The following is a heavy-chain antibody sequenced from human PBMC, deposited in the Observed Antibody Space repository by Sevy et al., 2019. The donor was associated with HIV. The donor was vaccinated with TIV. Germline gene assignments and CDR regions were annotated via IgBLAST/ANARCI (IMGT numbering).Heavy chain of an antibody. J-gene: IGHJ6*02. V-gene: IGHV3-30*18. D-gene: IGHD3-10*01. CDR1: GFSFSYYS. CDR3: ANEYSGSYYNSYLYALDV. Sequence: GESLKICCIGSGFSFSYYSIHWGRQAPGKGLEWVALISHDGINENYADFVKGRVTISRDKSMNTVYLEMNSLRNEDTAIYFCANEYSGSYYNSYLYALDVWGQGTTVTVSS. CDR2: ISHDGINE.